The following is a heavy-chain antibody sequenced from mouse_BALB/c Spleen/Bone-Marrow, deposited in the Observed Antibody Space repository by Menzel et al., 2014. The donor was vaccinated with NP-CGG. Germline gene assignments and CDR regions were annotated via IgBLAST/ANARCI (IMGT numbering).Heavy chain of an antibody. Sequence: VQLQESGAELVKPGASVKLSCKASGYTFTSYYMYWVKQRPGQGLEWIGEINPSGGGTNFNEKVKSKATLTVDKSSSSGFMQLSSLTSEGSAVYYCTRSGPGFAYWGQGTLVTVSA. CDR2: INPSGGGT. J-gene: IGHJ3*01. V-gene: IGHV1S81*02. CDR1: GYTFTSYY. CDR3: TRSGPGFAY.